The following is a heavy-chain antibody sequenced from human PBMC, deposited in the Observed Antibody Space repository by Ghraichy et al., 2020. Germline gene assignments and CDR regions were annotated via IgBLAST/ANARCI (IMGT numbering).Heavy chain of an antibody. J-gene: IGHJ5*02. D-gene: IGHD5-24*01. V-gene: IGHV4-59*01. Sequence: GSLSLTCTVSGGSISSYYWSWIRQPPGKGLEWIGYIYYSGSTNYNPSLKSRVTISVDTSKNQFSLKLSSVTAADTAVYYCARDWRDGYNFVWFDPWGQGTLVTVSS. CDR1: GGSISSYY. CDR3: ARDWRDGYNFVWFDP. CDR2: IYYSGST.